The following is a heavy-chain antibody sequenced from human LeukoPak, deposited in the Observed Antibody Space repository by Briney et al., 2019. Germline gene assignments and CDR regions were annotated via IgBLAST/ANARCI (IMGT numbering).Heavy chain of an antibody. V-gene: IGHV3-13*01. CDR2: IGTAGDT. CDR1: GFTFSSYD. CDR3: ARGAYSSGWYENWFDP. J-gene: IGHJ5*02. D-gene: IGHD6-19*01. Sequence: QPGGSLRLSCAASGFTFSSYDMHWVRQATGKGLEWVSAIGTAGDTYYPGSVKGRFTISRENAKNSLYLQMNSLRAGDTAVYYRARGAYSSGWYENWFDPWGQGTLVTVSS.